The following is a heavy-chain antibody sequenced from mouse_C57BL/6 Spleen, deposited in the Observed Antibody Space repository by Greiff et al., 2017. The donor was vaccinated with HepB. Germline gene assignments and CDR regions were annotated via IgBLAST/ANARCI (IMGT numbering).Heavy chain of an antibody. CDR1: GFSLTSYG. V-gene: IGHV2-2*01. D-gene: IGHD4-1*01. CDR3: ARRGTGKGNYFDY. J-gene: IGHJ2*01. Sequence: VQLQQSGPGLVQPSQSLSITCTVSGFSLTSYGVHWVRQSPGKGLEWLGVIWSGGSTDYNAAFISRLSISKDNSKSQVFFKMNSLQADDTAIYYCARRGTGKGNYFDYWGQGTTLTVSS. CDR2: IWSGGST.